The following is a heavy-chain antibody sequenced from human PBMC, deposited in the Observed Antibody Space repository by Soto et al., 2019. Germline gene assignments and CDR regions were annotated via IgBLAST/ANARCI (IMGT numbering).Heavy chain of an antibody. Sequence: QVQLVQSGAEVKKPGSSVKVSCKASGGTFSSNSISWVRQAPGQGLEWLGRIIPMVGVTDYAQNFQGRVTITADKSTNTAYMELSSLRSEDTAVYYCARMTPQLVQDYWGQGTLVTVSS. CDR2: IIPMVGVT. CDR3: ARMTPQLVQDY. V-gene: IGHV1-69*02. D-gene: IGHD6-6*01. CDR1: GGTFSSNS. J-gene: IGHJ4*02.